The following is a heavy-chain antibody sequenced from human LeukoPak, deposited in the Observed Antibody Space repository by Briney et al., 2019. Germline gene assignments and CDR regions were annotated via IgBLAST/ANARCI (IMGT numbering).Heavy chain of an antibody. CDR3: ARGPRPDTVVVVAATPDFDY. D-gene: IGHD2-15*01. J-gene: IGHJ4*02. V-gene: IGHV3-30*07. Sequence: DSVQGRFTISRDNSKNTLYLQMNSLRAEDTAVYYCARGPRPDTVVVVAATPDFDYWGQGTLVTVSS.